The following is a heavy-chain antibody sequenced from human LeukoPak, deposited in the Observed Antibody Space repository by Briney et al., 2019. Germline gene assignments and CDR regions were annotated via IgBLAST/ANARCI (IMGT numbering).Heavy chain of an antibody. J-gene: IGHJ4*02. Sequence: GGSLRLSCAASGFTFSSYGMHWVRQAPGKGLEWVAVISYDGSNKYYADSVKGRFTISRDNSKNTPYLQMNSLRAEDTAVYYCAKEVGLLFDYDYWGQGTLVTVSS. V-gene: IGHV3-30*18. CDR1: GFTFSSYG. CDR3: AKEVGLLFDYDY. D-gene: IGHD1-26*01. CDR2: ISYDGSNK.